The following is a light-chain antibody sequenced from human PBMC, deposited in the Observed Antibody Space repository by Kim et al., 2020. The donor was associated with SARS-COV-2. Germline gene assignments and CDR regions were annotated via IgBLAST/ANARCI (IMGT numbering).Light chain of an antibody. CDR3: LTWDTTLRAGV. V-gene: IGLV1-51*01. Sequence: QSVLTQPPSVSAAPGQKVTMSCAGSSSNIGSNHVSWYHHLAGTAPRLLIYGTDRRPSGIPDRFSGSKSGTSATLAITGLQSGDEGAYFCLTWDTTLRAGVFGGGTQLTVL. J-gene: IGLJ2*01. CDR1: SSNIGSNH. CDR2: GTD.